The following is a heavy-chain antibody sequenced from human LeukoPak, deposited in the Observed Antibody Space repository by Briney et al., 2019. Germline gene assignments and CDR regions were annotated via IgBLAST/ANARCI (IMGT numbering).Heavy chain of an antibody. J-gene: IGHJ4*02. V-gene: IGHV4-34*01. CDR3: ARGRLITIFGVVIRYRRPFDY. D-gene: IGHD3-3*01. Sequence: SETLSLTCAVYGGSFSGYYWSWIRQPPGKGLEWIGEINHSGSTNYNPSLKSRVTISVDTSKNQFSLKLSSVTAADTAVYYCARGRLITIFGVVIRYRRPFDYWGQGTLVTVSS. CDR2: INHSGST. CDR1: GGSFSGYY.